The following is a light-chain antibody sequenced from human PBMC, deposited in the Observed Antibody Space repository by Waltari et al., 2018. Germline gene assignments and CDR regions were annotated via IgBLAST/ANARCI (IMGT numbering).Light chain of an antibody. Sequence: QSALTQPASVSGSPGQSITISCTGNRTEFGGYNYISLYQHHPGKAPKLIISDVSKRPSGVSDRFSGSKSGNTASLTISGLQTEDEADYYCNSWTTSSTLLFGGGTKVTVL. CDR2: DVS. CDR1: RTEFGGYNY. J-gene: IGLJ3*02. CDR3: NSWTTSSTLL. V-gene: IGLV2-14*03.